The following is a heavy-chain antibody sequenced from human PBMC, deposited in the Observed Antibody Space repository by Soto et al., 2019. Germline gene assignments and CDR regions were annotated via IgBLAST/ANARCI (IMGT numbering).Heavy chain of an antibody. V-gene: IGHV3-74*01. CDR2: INSDGSST. J-gene: IGHJ5*02. D-gene: IGHD3-3*01. CDR3: ARESYDFWSGLGPGNNWFDP. Sequence: GESLKISCAASGFTFSSYWMHWVRQAPGKGLVWVSRINSDGSSTSYADSVKGRFTISRDNAKNTLYLQMNSLRAEDTAVYYCARESYDFWSGLGPGNNWFDPWGQGTLVTVSS. CDR1: GFTFSSYW.